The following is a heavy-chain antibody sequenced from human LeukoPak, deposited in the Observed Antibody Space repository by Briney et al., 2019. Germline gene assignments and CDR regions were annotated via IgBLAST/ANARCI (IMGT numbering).Heavy chain of an antibody. V-gene: IGHV3-23*01. D-gene: IGHD1-26*01. Sequence: GGSLRLSCAASGFTFSTYAMTWVRQAPGKGLEWVSAISGTGDVTYYADSVKGRFTISRDNSKNTLYLQMNSLRAEDTAIYYCAKDRGYWGQGTLVTVSS. J-gene: IGHJ4*02. CDR2: ISGTGDVT. CDR3: AKDRGY. CDR1: GFTFSTYA.